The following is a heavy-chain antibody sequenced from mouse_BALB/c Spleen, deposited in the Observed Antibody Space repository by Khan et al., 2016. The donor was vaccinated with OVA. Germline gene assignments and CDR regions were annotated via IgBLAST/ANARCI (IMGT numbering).Heavy chain of an antibody. CDR1: GYAFRSYW. J-gene: IGHJ2*01. D-gene: IGHD2-4*01. Sequence: QVQLQQSVAAVVEPGASAKISCTATGYAFRSYWIEWVKQRPGHGLEWVGEILPGTGNTNYNEKFEGKATFTAAPSSNKAYLQLSSLTSEDSAVYYCARPHYEYYGGQRTTLTVSS. CDR2: ILPGTGNT. CDR3: ARPHYEYY. V-gene: IGHV1-9*01.